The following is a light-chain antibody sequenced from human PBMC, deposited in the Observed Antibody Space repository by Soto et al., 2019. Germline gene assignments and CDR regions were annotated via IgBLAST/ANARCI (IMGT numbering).Light chain of an antibody. J-gene: IGKJ2*01. CDR3: QQSYSGYT. V-gene: IGKV1-39*01. CDR1: QSVSSY. Sequence: DIQMTQSPSSLSASVGDRVTITCRASQSVSSYLNWYQQKPGKAPKLLMYAASSLQSGVPSRFSGSGAGTDFTLTISSLQPEDVATYFCQQSYSGYTFGQGTKREIK. CDR2: AAS.